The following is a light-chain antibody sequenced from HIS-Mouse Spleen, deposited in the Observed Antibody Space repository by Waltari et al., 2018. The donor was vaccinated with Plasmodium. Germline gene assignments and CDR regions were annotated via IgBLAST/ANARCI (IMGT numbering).Light chain of an antibody. CDR2: KAA. V-gene: IGKV1-5*03. Sequence: DIQMTQSPSTLSASVGDSVTITCRASQSISSRLAGYQQKPGKAPKLLIYKAASFESGVPSRFSGSGSGTEFTLTISSLQPDDFATDYCQQYNSYSWTFGQGTKVEIK. CDR1: QSISSR. CDR3: QQYNSYSWT. J-gene: IGKJ1*01.